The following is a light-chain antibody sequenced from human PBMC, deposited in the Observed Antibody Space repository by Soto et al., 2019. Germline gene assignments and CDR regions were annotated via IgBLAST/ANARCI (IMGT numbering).Light chain of an antibody. V-gene: IGKV3-20*01. CDR3: QQYGGSPLYT. CDR1: QSVSNNY. J-gene: IGKJ2*01. Sequence: EIVLTQSPGTLSLSPGERATLSCRASQSVSNNYLAWYQHKPGQAPRLLIYGASSRATVIPDRFSGSGSGTDFSLTISRLEPEDFAVYYCQQYGGSPLYTFGQGTKVEIK. CDR2: GAS.